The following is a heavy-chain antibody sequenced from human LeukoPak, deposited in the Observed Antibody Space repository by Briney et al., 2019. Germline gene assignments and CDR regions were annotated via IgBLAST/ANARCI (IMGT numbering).Heavy chain of an antibody. V-gene: IGHV3-23*01. J-gene: IGHJ4*02. CDR3: AKRGVVIRVILVGFHKEAYYFDS. CDR1: GITLSNYG. CDR2: ISDSGGRT. D-gene: IGHD3-22*01. Sequence: GGSLRLSCAVSGITLSNYGMSWVRQAPGKGLELVAGISDSGGRTNYAVSVKGRFTISRDNPKNTLYLQMTSLRAEDTAVYFCAKRGVVIRVILVGFHKEAYYFDSWGQGALVTLSS.